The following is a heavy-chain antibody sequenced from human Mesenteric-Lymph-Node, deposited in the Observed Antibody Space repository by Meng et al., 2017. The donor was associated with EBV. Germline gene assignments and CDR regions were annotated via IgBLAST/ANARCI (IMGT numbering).Heavy chain of an antibody. D-gene: IGHD3-10*01. J-gene: IGHJ4*02. CDR3: ANPSDAGTFDS. V-gene: IGHV1-69*06. CDR1: GDTFSTYV. Sequence: QLVHSGGDGEDTGSPVKGSCQGSGDTFSTYVITWGLPPPGQGLAWMGGIIPIFSTTNYAQKFQGRVAITADKSTDTTYMELTTLTSEDTAVYYCANPSDAGTFDSWGQGTLVTVSS. CDR2: IIPIFSTT.